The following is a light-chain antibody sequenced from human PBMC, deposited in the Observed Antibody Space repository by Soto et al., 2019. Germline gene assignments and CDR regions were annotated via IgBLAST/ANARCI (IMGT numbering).Light chain of an antibody. V-gene: IGKV3-20*01. J-gene: IGKJ5*01. CDR3: QQGGDWPPIT. Sequence: ESVLTQSPGTLSLAQGERATLSCRASQSVSSSYLAWYQQKPGQAPRLLIYGASSRATGIPDRFSGSGSGTDFTLTISRLEPEDFAVYYCQQGGDWPPITFGQGTRLEIK. CDR1: QSVSSSY. CDR2: GAS.